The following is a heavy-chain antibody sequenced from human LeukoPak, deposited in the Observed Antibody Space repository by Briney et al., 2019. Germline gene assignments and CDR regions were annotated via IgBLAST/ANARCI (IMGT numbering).Heavy chain of an antibody. CDR3: ARGQLYDSSGYYYADSDHPDAFDI. CDR2: ISSSSSFI. CDR1: GFTFSRYS. J-gene: IGHJ3*02. Sequence: GGSLRLSCAASGFTFSRYSMNWVRQAPGRGLEWVSSISSSSSFIYCAASVKGRFTISRDNAKNSLDLQMNSLRAEDTVVYYCARGQLYDSSGYYYADSDHPDAFDIWGQETMVTVSS. V-gene: IGHV3-21*01. D-gene: IGHD3-22*01.